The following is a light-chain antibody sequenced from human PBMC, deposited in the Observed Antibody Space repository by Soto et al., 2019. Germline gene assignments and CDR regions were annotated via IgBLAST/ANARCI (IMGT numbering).Light chain of an antibody. CDR3: SSYAGSNSYV. V-gene: IGLV2-8*01. J-gene: IGLJ1*01. CDR1: SSDVGAYNY. CDR2: EVT. Sequence: QSVLTQPPSASGSLGQSVTISCTGTSSDVGAYNYVSWYQQHPGKAPKLMIYEVTRRPSGVPGRFSGSKSGNTASLNVSGLQAEDEADYYCSSYAGSNSYVFGTGTKVTVL.